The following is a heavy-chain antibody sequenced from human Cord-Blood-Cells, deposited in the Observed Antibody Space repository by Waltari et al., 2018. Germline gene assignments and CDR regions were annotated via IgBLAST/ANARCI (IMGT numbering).Heavy chain of an antibody. V-gene: IGHV3-7*01. CDR2: IKKDGSEK. J-gene: IGHJ3*02. CDR1: GFTFSSYC. Sequence: EVQLVESGGGLVQPGGSLRLSCAASGFTFSSYCMSWVRQAPGKGLEWVANIKKDGSEKYCVHSEKGRFTISRHNAKNSLYLQMNSLRAEDTAVYYCARVCGGDCYAAFDIWGQGTMVTVSS. D-gene: IGHD2-21*02. CDR3: ARVCGGDCYAAFDI.